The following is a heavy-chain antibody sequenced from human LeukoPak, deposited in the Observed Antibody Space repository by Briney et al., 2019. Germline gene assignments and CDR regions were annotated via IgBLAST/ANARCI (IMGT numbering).Heavy chain of an antibody. CDR1: GLTFSTYA. Sequence: PGGSLRLSCAASGLTFSTYAMNWVRQAPGKGLEWVSSISGSGGSPYYADSVKGRFTISRDNSKNTLYLQMNSLRAEDTAVYYCAKPYTNSWLAYFDYWGQGTLVTVSS. V-gene: IGHV3-23*01. CDR3: AKPYTNSWLAYFDY. CDR2: ISGSGGSP. D-gene: IGHD6-13*01. J-gene: IGHJ4*02.